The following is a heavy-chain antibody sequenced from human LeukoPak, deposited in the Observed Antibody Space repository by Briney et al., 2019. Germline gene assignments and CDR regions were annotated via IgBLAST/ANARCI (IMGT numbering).Heavy chain of an antibody. Sequence: GGSLRLSCAASGFTFSSYSMNWVRQAPGKGLEWVSSISSSSSYIYYADSVKGRFTISSDNAKNSLYLQMNSLRAEDTAVYYCASTEDCSGGSCYSSFDYWGQGTLVTVSS. D-gene: IGHD2-15*01. CDR1: GFTFSSYS. V-gene: IGHV3-21*01. CDR2: ISSSSSYI. CDR3: ASTEDCSGGSCYSSFDY. J-gene: IGHJ4*02.